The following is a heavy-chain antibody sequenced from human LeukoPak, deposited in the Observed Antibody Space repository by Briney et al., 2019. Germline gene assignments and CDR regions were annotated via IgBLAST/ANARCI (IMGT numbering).Heavy chain of an antibody. CDR3: TTDPTLSDILTGSYYYYGMDV. CDR1: GFTFSSYA. J-gene: IGHJ6*02. D-gene: IGHD3-9*01. Sequence: GGSLRLSCSASGFTFSSYAMHWVRQAPGKGLEYVSAISSNGGSTYYADSVKGRFTISRDNSKNTLYLQMSSLRAEDTAVYYCTTDPTLSDILTGSYYYYGMDVWGQGTTVTVSS. CDR2: ISSNGGST. V-gene: IGHV3-64D*06.